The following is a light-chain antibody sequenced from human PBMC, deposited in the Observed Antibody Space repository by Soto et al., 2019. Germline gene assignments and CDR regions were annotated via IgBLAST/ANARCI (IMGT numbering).Light chain of an antibody. V-gene: IGLV2-8*01. CDR1: GSDVGGYNY. CDR2: EVN. Sequence: QSVLTQPPSASGSPEQSVTISCTGTGSDVGGYNYVSWYQQHPGKAPKVIIYEVNKRPAGVPDRFSGSKSGNTASLTVSGLQYEDEADYYCNSYAGSSRWVFGGGTKLTVL. CDR3: NSYAGSSRWV. J-gene: IGLJ2*01.